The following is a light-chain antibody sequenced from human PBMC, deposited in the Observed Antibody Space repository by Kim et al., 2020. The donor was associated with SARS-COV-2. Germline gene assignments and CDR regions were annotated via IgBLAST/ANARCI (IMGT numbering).Light chain of an antibody. CDR2: DAS. CDR1: QMVNTY. Sequence: EIVLTQSPATLSLSPGERATLSCRSSQMVNTYLAWYQQRPGQAPRLLIYDASNMPTGIPARFSGSGFGTDFTPTISSLEAEDFTGYYCHHRSDWQLTFGGGTKVDIK. V-gene: IGKV3-11*01. J-gene: IGKJ4*01. CDR3: HHRSDWQLT.